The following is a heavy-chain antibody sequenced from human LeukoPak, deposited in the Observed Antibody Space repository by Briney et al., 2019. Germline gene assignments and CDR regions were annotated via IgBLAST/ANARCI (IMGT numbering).Heavy chain of an antibody. Sequence: GGSLRLSCAASGFTVSSNYMSWVRQAPGKGLEWVSVIYSGGSTYYADSVKGRFTISRDNSKNTLYLQMNSLRAEDTAVYYCARDKATVTTSEYYYGMDVWGQGTTVTVSS. V-gene: IGHV3-53*01. CDR2: IYSGGST. CDR1: GFTVSSNY. D-gene: IGHD4-11*01. J-gene: IGHJ6*02. CDR3: ARDKATVTTSEYYYGMDV.